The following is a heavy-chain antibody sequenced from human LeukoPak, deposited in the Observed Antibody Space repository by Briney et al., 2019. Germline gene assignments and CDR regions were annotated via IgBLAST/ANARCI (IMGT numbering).Heavy chain of an antibody. CDR1: GFTFSTYS. Sequence: PGGSLRLSCAASGFTFSTYSMNWVRQAPGKGLEWVSSISSSSSYIYYADSLKGRFTISRDNAKNSLYLQMNSLRAEDTAVYYCARDGMTYGRHFDYWGQGILVTVSS. CDR3: ARDGMTYGRHFDY. D-gene: IGHD3-10*01. J-gene: IGHJ4*02. CDR2: ISSSSSYI. V-gene: IGHV3-21*01.